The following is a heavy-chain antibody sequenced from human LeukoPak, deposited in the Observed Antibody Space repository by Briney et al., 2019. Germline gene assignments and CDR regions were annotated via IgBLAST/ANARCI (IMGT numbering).Heavy chain of an antibody. J-gene: IGHJ4*02. CDR2: IFYSGST. CDR3: ARHFPGSYSSSSTHFDY. CDR1: GGSISSSRSY. Sequence: SETRSLTCIVSGGSISSSRSYWGWIRQPPGKGLEWIGRIFYSGSTYNNPSLKCRVTISEAPSQNPFSLKPSSLTTPATAAYYCARHFPGSYSSSSTHFDYWGQGTLVTVSS. D-gene: IGHD6-6*01. V-gene: IGHV4-39*01.